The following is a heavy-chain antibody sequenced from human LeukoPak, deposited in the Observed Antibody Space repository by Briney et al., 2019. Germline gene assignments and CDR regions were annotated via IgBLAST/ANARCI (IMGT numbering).Heavy chain of an antibody. D-gene: IGHD2/OR15-2a*01. J-gene: IGHJ3*02. CDR3: ARDNIWAFDM. CDR2: ISGSGVNT. V-gene: IGHV3-23*01. CDR1: GFTFSSYA. Sequence: TGGSLRLSCAASGFTFSSYAMSWVRQAPGKGLEWVSAISGSGVNTDYTDSVKGRFTISRDDAKTSVYLQMNSLRDEDTAIYYCARDNIWAFDMWGQGTMVTVSS.